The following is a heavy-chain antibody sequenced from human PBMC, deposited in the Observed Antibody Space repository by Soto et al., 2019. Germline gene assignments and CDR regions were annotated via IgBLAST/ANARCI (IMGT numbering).Heavy chain of an antibody. CDR2: IYYSGST. D-gene: IGHD5-18*01. CDR1: GGSISSYY. J-gene: IGHJ4*02. CDR3: ARFGNGQLWYH. V-gene: IGHV4-59*01. Sequence: SETLSLTCTVSGGSISSYYWSWIRQPPGKGLEWIGYIYYSGSTNYNPSLKSRVTISVDTSKNQFSLKLSSVTAADTAVYYCARFGNGQLWYHWGQGTLVTVSS.